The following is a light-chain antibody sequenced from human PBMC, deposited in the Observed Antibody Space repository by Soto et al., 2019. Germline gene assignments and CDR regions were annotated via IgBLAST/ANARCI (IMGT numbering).Light chain of an antibody. CDR1: RSVNNNY. CDR3: HQHGGSPET. V-gene: IGKV3-20*01. CDR2: GAS. Sequence: IAFTQSPGTVSLSPGDRATRSFKASRSVNNNYLAWYQQKPGQAPRLLIFGASSRASGIPDRFIGSGSGTEFILTISRLEPDDFAIYHCHQHGGSPETFGQGTKVDIK. J-gene: IGKJ1*01.